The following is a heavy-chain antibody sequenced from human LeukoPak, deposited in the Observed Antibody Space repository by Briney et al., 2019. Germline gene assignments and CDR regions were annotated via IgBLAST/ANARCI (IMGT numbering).Heavy chain of an antibody. D-gene: IGHD6-25*01. CDR3: ARQVTTAAADTRGYFDY. CDR1: GVSPRSSSHY. Sequence: SETLSLTRIVSGVSPRSSSHYWGWLRPPRQKGLEWVGSIFYAGVPNYNPSRQSRVTISVATSKSQFSLKLRSVLCADAAVYFFARQVTTAAADTRGYFDYGGEGPVVTVSS. J-gene: IGHJ4*02. CDR2: IFYAGVP. V-gene: IGHV4-39*01.